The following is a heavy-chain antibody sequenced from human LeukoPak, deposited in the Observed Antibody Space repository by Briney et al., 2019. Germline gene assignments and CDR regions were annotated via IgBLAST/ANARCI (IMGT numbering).Heavy chain of an antibody. Sequence: ASVKVSCKASGGTFSSYAISWVRQAPGQGLEWMGGIIPIFGTANYAQKFQGRVTITADGSTSTAYMELSSLRSEDTAVYYCARDPVYYGSGSSYYYYYGMDVWGQGTTVTVSS. V-gene: IGHV1-69*13. CDR3: ARDPVYYGSGSSYYYYYGMDV. J-gene: IGHJ6*02. D-gene: IGHD3-10*01. CDR1: GGTFSSYA. CDR2: IIPIFGTA.